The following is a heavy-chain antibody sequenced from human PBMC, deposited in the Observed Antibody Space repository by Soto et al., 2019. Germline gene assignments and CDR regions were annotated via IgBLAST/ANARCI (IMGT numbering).Heavy chain of an antibody. CDR2: IVVGSGNT. CDR1: GFTFTSSA. CDR3: AAGIIVVVPAVPDF. Sequence: GASVKVSCKASGFTFTSSAVQWVRQARGQRLEWIGWIVVGSGNTNYAQKFQERVTITRDMSTSTAYMELSSLRSEDTAVYYCAAGIIVVVPAVPDFRGQGTLVTVSS. J-gene: IGHJ4*02. D-gene: IGHD2-2*01. V-gene: IGHV1-58*01.